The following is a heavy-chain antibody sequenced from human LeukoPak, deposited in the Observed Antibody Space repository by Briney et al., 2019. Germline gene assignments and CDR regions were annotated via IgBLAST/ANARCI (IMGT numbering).Heavy chain of an antibody. CDR2: ITSSSSGI. J-gene: IGHJ3*02. V-gene: IGHV3-21*01. Sequence: GGSLRLSCAASGFTFSINTLNWVRQAPGKGLEWVSSITSSSSGIYYADSVKGRFTISRDNSKNTLYLQMNSLRAEDTAVYYCAKDTRYYYDSSGHTRSRQAFDIWGQGTMVTVSS. D-gene: IGHD3-22*01. CDR3: AKDTRYYYDSSGHTRSRQAFDI. CDR1: GFTFSINT.